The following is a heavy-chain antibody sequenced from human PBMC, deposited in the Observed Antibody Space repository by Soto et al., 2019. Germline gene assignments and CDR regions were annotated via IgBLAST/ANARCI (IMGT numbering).Heavy chain of an antibody. D-gene: IGHD3-16*02. CDR1: GGSFSGYY. Sequence: SETLSLTCAVYGGSFSGYYWSWIRQPPGKGLEWIGEINHSGSTNYNPSLKSRVTISVDTSKNQFSLRLSSVTAADTAVYYCARQDYVWGSYRPGYGMDVWGQGTTVTVSS. CDR3: ARQDYVWGSYRPGYGMDV. J-gene: IGHJ6*02. V-gene: IGHV4-34*01. CDR2: INHSGST.